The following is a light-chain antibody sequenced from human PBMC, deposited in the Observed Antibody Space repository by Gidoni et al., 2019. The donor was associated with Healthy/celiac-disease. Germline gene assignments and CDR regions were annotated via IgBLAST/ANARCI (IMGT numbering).Light chain of an antibody. CDR1: QSVLYSSNNKNY. CDR2: WAS. V-gene: IGKV4-1*01. J-gene: IGKJ1*01. Sequence: DIVMNQSPDSLAVSLGERATINCKSSQSVLYSSNNKNYLAWYQQKPGQPPKLLIYWASTRESGVPDRFSGSGSGTDFTLTISSLQAEDVAVYYCQQYYSTPGTFGQXTKVEIK. CDR3: QQYYSTPGT.